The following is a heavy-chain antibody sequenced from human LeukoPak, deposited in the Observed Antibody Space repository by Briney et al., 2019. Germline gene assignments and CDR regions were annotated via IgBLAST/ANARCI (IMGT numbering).Heavy chain of an antibody. J-gene: IGHJ6*03. D-gene: IGHD6-6*01. Sequence: PSETLSLTCTVSGGSISSYYWSWIRQPAGKGLQWLGRFYTSGSTNYNPSLKSRVTMSVDTSKNQVSLKLTSVTAADTAVYYCARTQYSSSSDYYMDVWGKGTTATVSS. CDR2: FYTSGST. CDR1: GGSISSYY. CDR3: ARTQYSSSSDYYMDV. V-gene: IGHV4-4*07.